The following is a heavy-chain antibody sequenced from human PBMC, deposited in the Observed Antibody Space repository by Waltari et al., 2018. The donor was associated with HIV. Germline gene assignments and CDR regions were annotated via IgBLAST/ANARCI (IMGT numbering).Heavy chain of an antibody. V-gene: IGHV4-34*01. CDR3: ARGRDPVRSKWIQLTPGQHYYMDV. CDR1: GGSFSGYY. Sequence: QVQLRQWGAGLLKPSETLSLTCAVHGGSFSGYYWSWIRQPPGKGLEWIGEINHSGSTNYNPSLKSRLTISIDTSKNQFSLRLSSVTAADTAVYYCARGRDPVRSKWIQLTPGQHYYMDVWGKGTTVTVSS. CDR2: INHSGST. D-gene: IGHD5-18*01. J-gene: IGHJ6*03.